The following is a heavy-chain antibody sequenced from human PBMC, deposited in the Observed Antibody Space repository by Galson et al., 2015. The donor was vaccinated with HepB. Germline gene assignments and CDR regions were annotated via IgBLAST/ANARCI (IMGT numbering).Heavy chain of an antibody. CDR2: ISYDGSNK. J-gene: IGHJ4*02. CDR1: GFTFSSYA. D-gene: IGHD6-25*01. V-gene: IGHV3-30-3*01. Sequence: SLRLSCAASGFTFSSYAMHWVRQAPGKGLEWVAVISYDGSNKYYADSVKGRFTISRDNSKNTLYLQMNSLRAEDTAVYYCARDTATQLYYFDYWGQGTLVTVSS. CDR3: ARDTATQLYYFDY.